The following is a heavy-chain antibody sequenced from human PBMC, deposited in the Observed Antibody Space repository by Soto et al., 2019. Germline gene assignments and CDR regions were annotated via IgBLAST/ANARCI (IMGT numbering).Heavy chain of an antibody. D-gene: IGHD3-10*01. CDR3: AKAMVWRVNAYDY. CDR1: GFSFSTYG. Sequence: EVHLLESGGDLVQPGGSLRLSCAASGFSFSTYGMYWVRQAPGKGLDYVSSISGSGDATAYADSVKGRFTVSRDNSKNTRYLPMNSLSAEDTHVYYCAKAMVWRVNAYDYWGHG. CDR2: ISGSGDAT. V-gene: IGHV3-23*01. J-gene: IGHJ4*01.